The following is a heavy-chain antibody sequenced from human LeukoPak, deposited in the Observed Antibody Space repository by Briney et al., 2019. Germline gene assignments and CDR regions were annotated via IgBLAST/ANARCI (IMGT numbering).Heavy chain of an antibody. CDR1: GFTFSSYA. J-gene: IGHJ6*03. V-gene: IGHV3-23*01. Sequence: GGSLRLSCAASGFTFSSYAMSWVRQAPGKGLEWVSAISGSGGSTYYADSVKGWFTISRDNSKNTLYLQMNSLRAVDTAVYYCAKGVVPAAIHYYYYMDVWGKGTTVTVSS. CDR2: ISGSGGST. CDR3: AKGVVPAAIHYYYYMDV. D-gene: IGHD2-2*02.